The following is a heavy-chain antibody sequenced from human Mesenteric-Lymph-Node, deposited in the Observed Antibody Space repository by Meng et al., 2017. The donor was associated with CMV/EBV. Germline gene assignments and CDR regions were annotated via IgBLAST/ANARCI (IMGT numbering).Heavy chain of an antibody. J-gene: IGHJ5*02. CDR1: GGSFNVYY. V-gene: IGHV4-34*01. CDR3: ARRFPIVVVPTAIAGIDP. CDR2: VNHIGRS. D-gene: IGHD2-2*01. Sequence: GSLRLSCAVYGGSFNVYYWSWIRQPPGKGLEWIGEVNHIGRSDYNPSLKSRVTISVDTSKNQFSLKLSSVTAADTAVYYCARRFPIVVVPTAIAGIDPWGQGTLVTVSS.